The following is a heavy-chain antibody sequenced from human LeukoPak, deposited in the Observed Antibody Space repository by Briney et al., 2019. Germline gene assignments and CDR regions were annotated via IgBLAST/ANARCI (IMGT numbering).Heavy chain of an antibody. D-gene: IGHD1-26*01. Sequence: GGSLRLSCAASGFTFSSYAMIWVRQAPGEGLVGVSAISGSGGSTYYAESVKGRFTISRDNSKNTLYLQMNSLRAEETAVYYCAKASIVGATEYFDYWGQGTLVTVSS. J-gene: IGHJ4*02. V-gene: IGHV3-23*01. CDR1: GFTFSSYA. CDR3: AKASIVGATEYFDY. CDR2: ISGSGGST.